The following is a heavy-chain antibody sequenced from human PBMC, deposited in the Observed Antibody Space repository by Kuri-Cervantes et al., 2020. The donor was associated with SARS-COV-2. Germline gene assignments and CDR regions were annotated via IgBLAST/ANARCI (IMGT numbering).Heavy chain of an antibody. CDR3: AKDHTHYYDSRGYYFYSYYFDY. D-gene: IGHD3-22*01. CDR2: ISYDGTNK. V-gene: IGHV3-30*18. J-gene: IGHJ4*02. Sequence: GESLKISCAASGFTFSSYGMHGVRQAPGKGLAWVAVISYDGTNKYYADSVKGRFTISRDNSKNTLYLQMNSLRAEDTAVYYCAKDHTHYYDSRGYYFYSYYFDYWGQGTLVTVSS. CDR1: GFTFSSYG.